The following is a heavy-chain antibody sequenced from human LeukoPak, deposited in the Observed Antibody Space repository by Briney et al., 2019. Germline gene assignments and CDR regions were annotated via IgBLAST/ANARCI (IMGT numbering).Heavy chain of an antibody. D-gene: IGHD5-18*01. V-gene: IGHV1-46*01. J-gene: IGHJ4*02. Sequence: ASVKVSCKASGYTFTSYYMHWVRQAPGQGLEWMGIINPSGGSTSYAQRFKGRVTMTRDTSTGTVYMELSSLRSEDTAVYYCARDPEIQLWAFDYWGQGTLVTVSS. CDR2: INPSGGST. CDR3: ARDPEIQLWAFDY. CDR1: GYTFTSYY.